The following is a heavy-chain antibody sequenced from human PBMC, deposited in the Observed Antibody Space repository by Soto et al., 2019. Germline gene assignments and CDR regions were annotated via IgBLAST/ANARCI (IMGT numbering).Heavy chain of an antibody. D-gene: IGHD6-13*01. CDR1: GGSFSGYY. CDR3: ARALIAAAGSYYYYYYGMDV. Sequence: QVQLQQWGAGLLKPSETLSLTCAVYGGSFSGYYWSWIRQPPGKGLEWIGEINHSGSTNYNPSLKSGVAISVDTSKNQFSLKLSSVTAADTAVYYCARALIAAAGSYYYYYYGMDVWGQGTTVTVSS. J-gene: IGHJ6*02. CDR2: INHSGST. V-gene: IGHV4-34*01.